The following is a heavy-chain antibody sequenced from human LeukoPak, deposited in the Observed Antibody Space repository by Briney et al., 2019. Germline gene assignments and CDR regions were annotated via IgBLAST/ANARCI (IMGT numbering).Heavy chain of an antibody. J-gene: IGHJ4*02. Sequence: PSETLSLTCTVSGGSISNYYWSWIRQPPGKGLEWIGYIYYSGSTNCNPSLKSRVTISVDTSKNQFSLKLSSVTAADTAVYYCARGYSSSWYTVFDYWGQGTLVTVSS. CDR1: GGSISNYY. CDR2: IYYSGST. CDR3: ARGYSSSWYTVFDY. D-gene: IGHD6-13*01. V-gene: IGHV4-59*01.